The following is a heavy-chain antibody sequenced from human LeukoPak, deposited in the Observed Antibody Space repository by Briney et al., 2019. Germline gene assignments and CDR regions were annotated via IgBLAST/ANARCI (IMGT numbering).Heavy chain of an antibody. CDR1: GFTFSRDS. CDR2: ISSTGTYI. J-gene: IGHJ4*02. D-gene: IGHD3-3*01. CDR3: ARGGTPITIFGVVPYFDY. Sequence: PGGSLRLPCAASGFTFSRDSMNWVRQAPGKGLEWVSSISSTGTYIYYTDSVKGRFTISRDNAKNSLYLQMNSLRAEDTAVYYCARGGTPITIFGVVPYFDYWGQGTLVTVSS. V-gene: IGHV3-21*01.